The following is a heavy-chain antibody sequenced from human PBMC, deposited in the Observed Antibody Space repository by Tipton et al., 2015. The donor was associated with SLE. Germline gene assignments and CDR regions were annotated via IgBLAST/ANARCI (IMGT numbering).Heavy chain of an antibody. Sequence: TLSLTCAVSGGSISSGSFSWSWIRQPPGKGLEWIGYVHQNGFTYSTLSLRSRVTISMDKSNNQFSLKLTSVSAADSAIYFCARGPMTSVTTGFDYWGQGTLVTVSS. D-gene: IGHD4-11*01. CDR2: VHQNGFT. V-gene: IGHV4-30-2*01. CDR1: GGSISSGSFS. CDR3: ARGPMTSVTTGFDY. J-gene: IGHJ4*02.